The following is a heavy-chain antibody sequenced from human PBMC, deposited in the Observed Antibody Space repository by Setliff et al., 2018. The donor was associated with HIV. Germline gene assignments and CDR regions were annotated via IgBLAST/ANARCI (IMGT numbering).Heavy chain of an antibody. D-gene: IGHD5-18*01. CDR2: IYYSGST. Sequence: SETLSLTCTVSGGSISSRSYYWGWIRQPPGKGLEWIGSIYYSGSTYYTPSLKSRLTISVDTSKNQFSLKLSSLTAADTAVFYCARGGYSYGFGRHRAYFQYWGQGTQVTVSS. CDR3: ARGGYSYGFGRHRAYFQY. V-gene: IGHV4-39*01. CDR1: GGSISSRSYY. J-gene: IGHJ1*01.